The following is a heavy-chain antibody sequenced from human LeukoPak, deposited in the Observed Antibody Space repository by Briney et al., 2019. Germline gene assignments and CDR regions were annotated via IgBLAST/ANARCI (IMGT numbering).Heavy chain of an antibody. CDR2: IRDDGSNK. Sequence: PGGSLRLSCAASGFTFSSYGMHWVRQAPGKGLEWVAFIRDDGSNKYYADSVKGRFTISRDNSKNTLYLQMNSLRAEDTAVYYCAKESWYYDFWSRYWDDGNYFDYWGQGTLVTVSS. CDR3: AKESWYYDFWSRYWDDGNYFDY. V-gene: IGHV3-30*02. D-gene: IGHD3-3*01. J-gene: IGHJ4*02. CDR1: GFTFSSYG.